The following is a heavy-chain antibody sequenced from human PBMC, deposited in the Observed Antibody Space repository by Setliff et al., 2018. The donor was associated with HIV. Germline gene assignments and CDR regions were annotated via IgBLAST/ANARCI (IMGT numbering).Heavy chain of an antibody. CDR2: ISFSGNTI. CDR1: GFFFSDHY. V-gene: IGHV3-11*01. CDR3: TKHGRAQWLVPYYFDH. Sequence: GGSLRLSCAVSGFFFSDHYMSWIRQAPGKGLEWVSYISFSGNTIYYRDSVRGRFTIARDNARNSLYLQMNSLKADDTAVYYCTKHGRAQWLVPYYFDHWGQGTLVTVSS. J-gene: IGHJ4*02. D-gene: IGHD6-19*01.